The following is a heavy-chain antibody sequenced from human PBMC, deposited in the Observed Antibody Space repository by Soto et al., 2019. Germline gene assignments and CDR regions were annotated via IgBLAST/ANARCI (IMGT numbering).Heavy chain of an antibody. CDR3: ARKNDYGDFDY. V-gene: IGHV1-18*01. Sequence: ASVKVSCKASGYTVTSYGISCVRQAPGQVLEWMGWISAYSGNTNYAQKLQGRVTMTTDTSTSTAYMDLRSLRSDDTAVYYCARKNDYGDFDYWGQGTLVTVSS. J-gene: IGHJ4*02. CDR2: ISAYSGNT. D-gene: IGHD4-17*01. CDR1: GYTVTSYG.